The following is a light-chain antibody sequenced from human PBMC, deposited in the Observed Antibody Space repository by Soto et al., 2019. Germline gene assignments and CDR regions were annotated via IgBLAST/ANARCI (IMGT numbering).Light chain of an antibody. CDR3: SSYTSSNALEV. CDR1: SVGASNY. J-gene: IGLJ1*01. Sequence: QSVLTQPASVSGSPGQSITISCTGTSVGASNYVSWYQHHPHRAPKLLIYEVSYRPSGVSNRFSGSKSGNTASLTISGLQAEDEADYYCSSYTSSNALEVFGIGTKVTVL. CDR2: EVS. V-gene: IGLV2-14*01.